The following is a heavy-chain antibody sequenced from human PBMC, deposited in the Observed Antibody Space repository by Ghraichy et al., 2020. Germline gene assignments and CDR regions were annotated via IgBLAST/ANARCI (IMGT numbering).Heavy chain of an antibody. D-gene: IGHD3-3*01. CDR1: GYTFTSYD. V-gene: IGHV1-8*01. J-gene: IGHJ6*03. Sequence: ASVKVSCKASGYTFTSYDINWVRQATGQGLEWMGWMNPNSGNTGYAQKFQGRVTMTRNTSISTAYMELSSLRSEDTAVYYCARLVGFLDDFWSGSYYYYMDVWGKGTTVTVSS. CDR2: MNPNSGNT. CDR3: ARLVGFLDDFWSGSYYYYMDV.